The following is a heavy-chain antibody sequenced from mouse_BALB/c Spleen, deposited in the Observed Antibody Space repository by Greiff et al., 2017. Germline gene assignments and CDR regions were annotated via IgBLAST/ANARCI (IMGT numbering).Heavy chain of an antibody. D-gene: IGHD4-1*01. CDR2: IYPGDGDT. CDR3: TRSGDYYAMDY. J-gene: IGHJ4*01. V-gene: IGHV1-80*01. Sequence: QVHVKQSGAELVRPGSSVKISCKASGYAFSSYWMNWVKQRPGQGLELIGQIYPGDGDTNYNGKFKGKATLTADKSSSTAYMQLSSLTSEDSAVYYCTRSGDYYAMDYWGQGTSVTVSS. CDR1: GYAFSSYW.